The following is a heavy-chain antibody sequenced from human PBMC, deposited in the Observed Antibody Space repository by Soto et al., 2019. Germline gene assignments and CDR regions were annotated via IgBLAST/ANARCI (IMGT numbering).Heavy chain of an antibody. J-gene: IGHJ6*02. Sequence: GASVKVSCKASGYTFTSYAMHWVRQAPGQRLEWMGWINAGNGNTKYSQKFQGRVTITRDTSASTAYMELSSLRSEDTAVYYCARDRVPATYPAYYYYYGMDVWGQGTTVTVSS. CDR2: INAGNGNT. V-gene: IGHV1-3*01. D-gene: IGHD2-15*01. CDR1: GYTFTSYA. CDR3: ARDRVPATYPAYYYYYGMDV.